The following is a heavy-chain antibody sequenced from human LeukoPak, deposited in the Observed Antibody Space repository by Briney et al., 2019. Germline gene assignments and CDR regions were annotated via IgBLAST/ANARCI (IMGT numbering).Heavy chain of an antibody. CDR1: GFTFSSYN. V-gene: IGHV3-48*01. CDR3: ATHLIAVAGGFDY. CDR2: ITTSSDEI. D-gene: IGHD6-19*01. Sequence: GGSLRLSCAASGFTFSSYNMNWVRQAPGKGLEWISYITTSSDEIYYADSVKGRFTISRDYARNSLYLQMNSLRAEDTAVYYCATHLIAVAGGFDYWGQGTLVTVSS. J-gene: IGHJ4*02.